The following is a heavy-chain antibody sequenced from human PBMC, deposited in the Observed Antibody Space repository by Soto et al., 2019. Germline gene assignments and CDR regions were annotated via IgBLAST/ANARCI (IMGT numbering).Heavy chain of an antibody. CDR2: INSDGSST. V-gene: IGHV3-74*01. CDR1: GFTFSSYW. J-gene: IGHJ6*03. Sequence: GGSLRLSCAASGFTFSSYWMHWVRQAPGKGLVWVSRINSDGSSTSYADSVKGRFTISRDNAKNTLYLQMNSLRAEDTAVYYCARVRSYYYYMDVWGKGTTVTVSS. CDR3: ARVRSYYYYMDV.